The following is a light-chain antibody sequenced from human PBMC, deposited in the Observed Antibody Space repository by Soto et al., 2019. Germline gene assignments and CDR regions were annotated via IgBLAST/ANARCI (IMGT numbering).Light chain of an antibody. Sequence: EIVLTQSPATLSVSPGERATLSCRASQTVGNTLAWYQQQPGQTPRLLIYGASTTATGIPARFSGSGSGTEFTRTIDRLQSEDFAVYYCLHYKDWPRWTFGQGTKVEVK. J-gene: IGKJ1*01. CDR2: GAS. V-gene: IGKV3-15*01. CDR1: QTVGNT. CDR3: LHYKDWPRWT.